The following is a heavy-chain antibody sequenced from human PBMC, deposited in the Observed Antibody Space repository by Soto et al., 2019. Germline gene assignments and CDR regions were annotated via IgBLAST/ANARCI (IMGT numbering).Heavy chain of an antibody. CDR3: ARGFFWMAPYFDY. D-gene: IGHD3-3*01. J-gene: IGHJ4*02. CDR1: GGSISSYY. V-gene: IGHV4-59*01. Sequence: PSETLSLTCTVSGGSISSYYWSWIRQPPGKGLERIGYIYYSGSTNYNPSLKSRVTISVDTSKNQFSLKLSSVTAADTAVYYCARGFFWMAPYFDYWGQGTLVTVSS. CDR2: IYYSGST.